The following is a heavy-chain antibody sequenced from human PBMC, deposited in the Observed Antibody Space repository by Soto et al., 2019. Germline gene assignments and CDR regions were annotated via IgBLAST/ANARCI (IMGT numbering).Heavy chain of an antibody. Sequence: ASVKVSCKASGYTFTSYHMHWVRQAPGQGLEWMGIINPSGGSTSYAQKFQGRVTMTRDTSTSTVYMELSSLRSEDTAVYYCARVGCVVTAPFYYYGMDVWGQGTTVTVSS. D-gene: IGHD2-21*02. CDR2: INPSGGST. CDR3: ARVGCVVTAPFYYYGMDV. V-gene: IGHV1-46*01. CDR1: GYTFTSYH. J-gene: IGHJ6*02.